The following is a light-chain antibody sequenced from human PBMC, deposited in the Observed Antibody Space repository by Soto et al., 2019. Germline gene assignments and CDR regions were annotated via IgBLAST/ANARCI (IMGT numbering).Light chain of an antibody. CDR2: SHD. CDR3: AAWDDSLNAWV. Sequence: QAVVTQPPSASQTPGQRVTISCSGSRSNVGRNSVSWYQHVPGTAPKLLIYSHDQRPSGVPDRISASRSGTAASLAISGLRSEDEAFYYCAAWDDSLNAWVCGGGTKLTVL. V-gene: IGLV1-44*01. J-gene: IGLJ3*02. CDR1: RSNVGRNS.